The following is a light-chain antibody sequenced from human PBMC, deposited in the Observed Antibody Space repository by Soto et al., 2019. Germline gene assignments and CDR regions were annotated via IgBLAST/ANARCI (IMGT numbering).Light chain of an antibody. CDR3: SSYTSSSTLGV. CDR1: SSDVGGYNY. V-gene: IGLV2-14*01. Sequence: QSALTQPASVSGSPGQSITISCTGTSSDVGGYNYVSWYQQHPGKAPKLMIYEVSNRPSGDSNRFSGSKSGNTASLTISGLQAGDEADYYCSSYTSSSTLGVFGGGTKLTVL. CDR2: EVS. J-gene: IGLJ2*01.